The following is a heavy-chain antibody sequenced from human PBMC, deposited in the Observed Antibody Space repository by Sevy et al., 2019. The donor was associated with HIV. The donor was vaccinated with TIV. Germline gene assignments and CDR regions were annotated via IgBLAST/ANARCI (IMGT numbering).Heavy chain of an antibody. J-gene: IGHJ4*02. CDR2: ISSSSSYI. CDR3: ARDTPYYDFWSGYYAFDY. Sequence: GGSLRLSCAASGFTFSSYSMNWVRQAPGKGLEWVSSISSSSSYIYYADSVKGRFTISRDNAKNSRYLQMNSLRAQDTAVYYCARDTPYYDFWSGYYAFDYWGQGTLVTVSS. V-gene: IGHV3-21*01. D-gene: IGHD3-3*01. CDR1: GFTFSSYS.